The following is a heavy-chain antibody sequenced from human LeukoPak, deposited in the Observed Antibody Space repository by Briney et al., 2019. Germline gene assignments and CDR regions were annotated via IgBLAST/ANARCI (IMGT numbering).Heavy chain of an antibody. V-gene: IGHV4-59*01. D-gene: IGHD2-15*01. CDR3: ARTTEGYCRGRSCYSYYYYMDV. CDR1: GGSISSYY. J-gene: IGHJ6*03. CDR2: IYYSGST. Sequence: PSETLSLTCTDSGGSISSYYWSWIRQPPGKGLEWIGYIYYSGSTNYNPSLKSRVTISVDTSKNQFSLKLSSVTAADTAVYYCARTTEGYCRGRSCYSYYYYMDVWGKGTTVTVSS.